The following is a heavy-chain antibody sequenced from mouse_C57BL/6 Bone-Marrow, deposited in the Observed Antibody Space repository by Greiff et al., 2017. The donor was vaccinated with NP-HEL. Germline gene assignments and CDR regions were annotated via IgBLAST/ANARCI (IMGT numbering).Heavy chain of an antibody. CDR3: TSIYYDYDEGFDY. D-gene: IGHD2-4*01. Sequence: VQLQQSGAELVRPGASVTLSCKASGYTFTDYEMHWVKQTPVHGLEWIGAIDPETGGTAYNQKFKGKAILTADKSSSTAYMELRSLTSEDSAVYYCTSIYYDYDEGFDYWCQGTTLTVSS. CDR2: IDPETGGT. J-gene: IGHJ2*01. CDR1: GYTFTDYE. V-gene: IGHV1-15*01.